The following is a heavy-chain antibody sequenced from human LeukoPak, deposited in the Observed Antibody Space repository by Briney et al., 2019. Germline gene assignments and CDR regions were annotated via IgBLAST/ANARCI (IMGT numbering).Heavy chain of an antibody. Sequence: GASVKVSCKASGYTFTGYYMHWVRQAPGQGLEWMGWINPNSGGTNYAQKFQGRVTMTRDTSISTAYMELSRLRSGDTAVYYCARDSQWQNFDLWGRATLVTVSS. CDR3: ARDSQWQNFDL. D-gene: IGHD6-19*01. CDR2: INPNSGGT. J-gene: IGHJ2*01. V-gene: IGHV1-2*02. CDR1: GYTFTGYY.